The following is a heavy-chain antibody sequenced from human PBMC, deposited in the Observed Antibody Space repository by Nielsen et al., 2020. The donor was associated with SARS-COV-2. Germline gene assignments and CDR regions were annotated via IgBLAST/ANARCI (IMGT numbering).Heavy chain of an antibody. CDR2: ISYDGSNK. CDR3: AKDYQPLHPRITGDFDY. CDR1: GFTFSSYG. Sequence: GESLKTSCAASGFTFSSYGMHWVRQAPGKGLEWVAVISYDGSNKYYADSVKGRFTISRDNSKNTLYLQMNSLRAEDTAVYYCAKDYQPLHPRITGDFDYWGQGTLVTVSS. V-gene: IGHV3-30*18. J-gene: IGHJ4*02. D-gene: IGHD1-20*01.